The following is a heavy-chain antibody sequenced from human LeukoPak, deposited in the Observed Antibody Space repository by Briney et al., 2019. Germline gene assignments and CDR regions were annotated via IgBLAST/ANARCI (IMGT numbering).Heavy chain of an antibody. CDR1: GGSFSGYH. J-gene: IGHJ4*02. CDR3: ARVTGQQHYDSSGSADY. CDR2: INHSGST. V-gene: IGHV4-34*01. D-gene: IGHD3-22*01. Sequence: SETLSLTCAVYGGSFSGYHWSWIRQPPGKGLEWIGEINHSGSTNYNPSLKSRVTISVDTSKNQFSLKLSSVTAADTAVYYCARVTGQQHYDSSGSADYWGQGTLVTVSS.